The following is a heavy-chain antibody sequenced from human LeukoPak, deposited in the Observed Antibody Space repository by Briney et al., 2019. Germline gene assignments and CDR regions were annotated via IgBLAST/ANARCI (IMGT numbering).Heavy chain of an antibody. CDR2: INHSGST. V-gene: IGHV4-34*01. J-gene: IGHJ6*03. CDR1: GGSFSDYF. D-gene: IGHD6-13*01. CDR3: ARGQPGIAAAGGGYYYYMDV. Sequence: SETLSLTCVVYGGSFSDYFWSWIRQSPGKGLEWIGEINHSGSTNYNPSLKSRVTISVDTSKNQFSLKLSSVTAADTAVYYCARGQPGIAAAGGGYYYYMDVWGKGTTVTVSS.